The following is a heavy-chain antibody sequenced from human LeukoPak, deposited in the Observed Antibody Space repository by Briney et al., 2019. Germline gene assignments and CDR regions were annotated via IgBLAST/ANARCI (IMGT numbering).Heavy chain of an antibody. J-gene: IGHJ4*02. CDR1: GHTFTGYY. CDR3: ARDGFTYYYDSSGYPAGY. V-gene: IGHV1-2*02. D-gene: IGHD3-22*01. Sequence: ASVKVSCKASGHTFTGYYMHWVRQAPGQGLEWMGWINPNSGGTNYAQKFQGRVTMTRDTSISTAYMELSRLRSDDTAVYYCARDGFTYYYDSSGYPAGYWGQGTLVTVSS. CDR2: INPNSGGT.